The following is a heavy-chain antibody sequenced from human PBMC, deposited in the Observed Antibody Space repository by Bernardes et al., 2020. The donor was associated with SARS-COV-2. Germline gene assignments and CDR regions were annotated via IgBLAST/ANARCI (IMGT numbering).Heavy chain of an antibody. CDR1: SFTFNSYA. V-gene: IGHV3-23*01. Sequence: GGSLRLSCEASSFTFNSYAMSWVRQAPGKGLEWVSGISGSGDSTYYADSVKGRFTISRDNSKNTLYLQMNSLRAEDTAVYYCAKGRSAICSSPICSPGEAWGQGTLVTVSS. D-gene: IGHD2-2*01. CDR2: ISGSGDST. CDR3: AKGRSAICSSPICSPGEA. J-gene: IGHJ5*02.